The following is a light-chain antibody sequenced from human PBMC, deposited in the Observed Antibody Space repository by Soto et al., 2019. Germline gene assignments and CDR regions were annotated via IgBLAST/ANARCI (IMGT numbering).Light chain of an antibody. V-gene: IGKV3-15*01. Sequence: EIVMTQSPATLSVSPGERATLSCRAGQSVSSNLAWYQQKPGQAPTLLIYGASARATGIPVRFSGSRSGTECTRTISSLQSEDFAVYYCQHYNNWPFTFGQGTKLEIK. CDR1: QSVSSN. CDR3: QHYNNWPFT. J-gene: IGKJ2*01. CDR2: GAS.